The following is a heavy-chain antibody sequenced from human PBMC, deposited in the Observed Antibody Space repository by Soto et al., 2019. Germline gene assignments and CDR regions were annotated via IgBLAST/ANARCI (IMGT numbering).Heavy chain of an antibody. CDR1: GGSVTSDEDY. Sequence: SETLSLTCTVSGGSVTSDEDYWTWIRQSPGKGLEWIGYISNSGSTGYNPSLKTRLSMSVDGSKNQFTLRLTSVTAADTAVYFCATESGSTYGYFDHWGQGTQVTVSS. CDR2: ISNSGST. J-gene: IGHJ4*02. V-gene: IGHV4-30-4*01. D-gene: IGHD5-18*01. CDR3: ATESGSTYGYFDH.